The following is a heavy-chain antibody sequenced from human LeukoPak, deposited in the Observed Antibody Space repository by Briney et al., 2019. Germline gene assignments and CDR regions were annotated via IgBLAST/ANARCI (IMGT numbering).Heavy chain of an antibody. CDR1: GFTFSSYW. D-gene: IGHD2-15*01. CDR2: INSDGSST. J-gene: IGHJ4*02. V-gene: IGHV3-74*01. CDR3: AKDLSGSCYGY. Sequence: PGGSLRLSCAASGFTFSSYWMHWVRQAPGKGLVWVSRINSDGSSTSYADSVKGRFTISRDNSKNTLYLQMNSLRAEDTAVYYCAKDLSGSCYGYWGQGTLVTVSS.